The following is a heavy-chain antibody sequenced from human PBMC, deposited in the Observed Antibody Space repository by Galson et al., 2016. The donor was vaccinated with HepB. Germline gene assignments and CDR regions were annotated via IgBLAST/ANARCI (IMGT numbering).Heavy chain of an antibody. CDR1: GDSVYNNGAA. V-gene: IGHV6-1*01. D-gene: IGHD3-10*01. J-gene: IGHJ6*02. CDR2: TFYRSTWEN. Sequence: CAISGDSVYNNGAAWVWIRQSPSRGLEWLGRTFYRSTWENHYAGSVKNRITISPDTSRNQFSLHLNSVTPEDTAVYYCARAVMRGRGMDFWGQETTVTVSS. CDR3: ARAVMRGRGMDF.